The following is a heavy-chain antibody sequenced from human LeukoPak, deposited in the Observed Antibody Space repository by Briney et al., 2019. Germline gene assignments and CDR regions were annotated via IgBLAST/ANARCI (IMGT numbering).Heavy chain of an antibody. CDR2: IHYSGST. J-gene: IGHJ1*01. CDR3: ARSRGSSSSKYFQH. V-gene: IGHV4-59*12. Sequence: PSETLSLTCTVSGGSISSYYWNWIRQPPGKGLEYIGYIHYSGSTNYNPSLKSRVTISVDTSKNQFSLKLSSVTAADTAVYYCARSRGSSSSKYFQHWGQGTLVTVSS. CDR1: GGSISSYY. D-gene: IGHD6-6*01.